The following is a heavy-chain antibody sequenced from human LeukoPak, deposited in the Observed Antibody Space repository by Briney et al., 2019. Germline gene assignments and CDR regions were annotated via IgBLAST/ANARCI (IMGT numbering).Heavy chain of an antibody. J-gene: IGHJ4*02. CDR3: ARLPDCSSTSCQDY. CDR2: IYYSGST. Sequence: SETLSLTCTVSGGSISSSSYYWGWIRQPPGKGLEWIGSIYYSGSTYYNPSLKSLVTISVDTSKNQFSLKLSSVTAADTAVYYCARLPDCSSTSCQDYWGQGTLVTVSS. D-gene: IGHD2-2*01. V-gene: IGHV4-39*07. CDR1: GGSISSSSYY.